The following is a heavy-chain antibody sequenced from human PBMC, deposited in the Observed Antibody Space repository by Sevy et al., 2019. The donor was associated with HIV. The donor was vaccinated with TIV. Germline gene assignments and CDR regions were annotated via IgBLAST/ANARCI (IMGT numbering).Heavy chain of an antibody. D-gene: IGHD4-4*01. J-gene: IGHJ4*02. V-gene: IGHV1-18*01. CDR3: ASYSNYDYFDY. CDR1: GYSFTTYG. Sequence: VKVSCKASGYSFTTYGISWVRQAPRQGLEWMGWISAYSGDTNYAETFQDRISLTMDTSTTTAYMDLRSLRPGDTAVYYCASYSNYDYFDYWGQGTLVTVSS. CDR2: ISAYSGDT.